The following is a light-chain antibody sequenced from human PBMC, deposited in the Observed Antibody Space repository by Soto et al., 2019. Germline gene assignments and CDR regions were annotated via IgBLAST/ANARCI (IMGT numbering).Light chain of an antibody. J-gene: IGLJ3*02. V-gene: IGLV4-69*02. CDR2: INNGGSH. CDR1: SGHSGYA. CDR3: QTWDTGIWV. Sequence: QPVLTQSPSASASLGASVKLTCTLDSGHSGYAIAWHQQKPEKGLRYLMRINNGGSHSRGVGIPDRFSGSSSGTERYLTISSLQSEDEADYYCQTWDTGIWVFGGGTKLTVL.